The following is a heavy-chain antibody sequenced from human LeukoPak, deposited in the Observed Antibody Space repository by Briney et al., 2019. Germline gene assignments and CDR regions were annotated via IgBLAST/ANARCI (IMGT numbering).Heavy chain of an antibody. V-gene: IGHV1-2*02. D-gene: IGHD7-27*01. CDR1: GYTFTGYY. J-gene: IGHJ5*02. Sequence: ASVKVSCKASGYTFTGYYIHWVRQAPGQGLEWMGWINPNSGGTNYAQKFQGRVTMTRDTSISTAYMELSRLRSDDTAVYYCARGFSLGNRRFDPWGQGTLVTVSS. CDR3: ARGFSLGNRRFDP. CDR2: INPNSGGT.